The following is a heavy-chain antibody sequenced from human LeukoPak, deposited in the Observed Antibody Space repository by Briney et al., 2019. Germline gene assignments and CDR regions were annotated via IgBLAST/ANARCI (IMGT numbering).Heavy chain of an antibody. CDR1: GFTFSNAW. V-gene: IGHV3-15*01. J-gene: IGHJ3*02. CDR2: IKSKTDGGTT. Sequence: PGGSLRLSCAASGFTFSNAWMSWVRQAPGKGLEWVGRIKSKTDGGTTDYAAPVKGRFTISRDDSKNTLYLQMNSLKTEDTAVYYCTTWADYYDSSGYIDAFDIWGQGTMVTVSS. D-gene: IGHD3-22*01. CDR3: TTWADYYDSSGYIDAFDI.